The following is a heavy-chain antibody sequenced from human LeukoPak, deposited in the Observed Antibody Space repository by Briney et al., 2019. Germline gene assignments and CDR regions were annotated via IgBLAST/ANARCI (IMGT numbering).Heavy chain of an antibody. J-gene: IGHJ4*02. Sequence: SETLSLTCTVSGGSISSYYWSWIRQPPGKGLEWIGYIYYSGSTNYNPSLKSRVTISVDTSKNQFSLKLSSVTAADTAVYYCARVPIRFYFDYWGQGTLVTVSS. D-gene: IGHD3-3*01. CDR1: GGSISSYY. V-gene: IGHV4-59*01. CDR3: ARVPIRFYFDY. CDR2: IYYSGST.